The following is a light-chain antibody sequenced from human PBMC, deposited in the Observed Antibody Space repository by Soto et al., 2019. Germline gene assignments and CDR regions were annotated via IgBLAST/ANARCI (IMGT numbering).Light chain of an antibody. CDR3: QQYNNWPPDRT. J-gene: IGKJ1*01. CDR1: QSVGST. Sequence: EIVMTQSPATLSVSPGERATLSCRASQSVGSTLAWYQQKPGQAPRLLIYGASTRATGIPARFSGSGSGTEFTLTISSRQSEDLAIYFCQQYNNWPPDRTFGQGTKVEIK. CDR2: GAS. V-gene: IGKV3-15*01.